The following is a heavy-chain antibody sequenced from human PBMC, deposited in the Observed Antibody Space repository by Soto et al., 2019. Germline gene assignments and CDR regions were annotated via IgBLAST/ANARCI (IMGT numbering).Heavy chain of an antibody. D-gene: IGHD2-2*02. V-gene: IGHV1-3*01. CDR3: ARDPGPLYCSSTSCYTLSYYYYYMDV. J-gene: IGHJ6*03. Sequence: ASVKVSCKASGYTFTSYAMHWVRQAPGQRLEWIGWINAGNGNTKYSQKFQGRVTITRDTSASTAYMELSSLRSEDTAVYYCARDPGPLYCSSTSCYTLSYYYYYMDVWGKGTTVTV. CDR1: GYTFTSYA. CDR2: INAGNGNT.